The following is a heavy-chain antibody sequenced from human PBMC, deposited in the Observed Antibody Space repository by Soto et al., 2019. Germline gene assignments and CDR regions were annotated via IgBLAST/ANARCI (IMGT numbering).Heavy chain of an antibody. CDR2: IWYDGSNK. CDR1: GSIFSGYG. D-gene: IGHD1-7*01. Sequence: QKYLVESGGGVVQPGGSLRLSCVASGSIFSGYGMHWVRQAPGKGLEWVAVIWYDGSNKYYADSVKGRFTISRDNSNNMLYLQMASLRAEDTAVYYCARDGIGGTVFRGFCDYWGQGTLVTVSS. V-gene: IGHV3-33*01. J-gene: IGHJ4*02. CDR3: ARDGIGGTVFRGFCDY.